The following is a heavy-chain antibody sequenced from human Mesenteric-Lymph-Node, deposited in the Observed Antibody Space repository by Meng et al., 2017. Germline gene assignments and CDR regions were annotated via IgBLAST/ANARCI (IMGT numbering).Heavy chain of an antibody. J-gene: IGHJ4*02. V-gene: IGHV1-2*06. CDR2: INPNSGGT. CDR1: GYTFTGYY. D-gene: IGHD6-19*01. CDR3: ARGVDTPGVAGLYYFDY. Sequence: ASVKVSCKASGYTFTGYYMHWVRQAPGQGLEWMGRINPNSGGTNYAQKFQGRVTMTRDTSISTAYMELSRLRSDDTAVYYCARGVDTPGVAGLYYFDYWGQGTLVTVSS.